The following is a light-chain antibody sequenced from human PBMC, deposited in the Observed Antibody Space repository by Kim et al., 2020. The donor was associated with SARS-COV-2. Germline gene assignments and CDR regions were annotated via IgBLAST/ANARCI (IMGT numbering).Light chain of an antibody. V-gene: IGKV3-11*01. Sequence: SGERATLSRRASQSVSSYLAWYQQKPGQAPRLLIYDASDRATGIPARFSGSGSGTDFTLTISSLEPEDFAVYYCQQRSNWPRSLTFGGGTKVDIK. CDR3: QQRSNWPRSLT. CDR1: QSVSSY. J-gene: IGKJ4*01. CDR2: DAS.